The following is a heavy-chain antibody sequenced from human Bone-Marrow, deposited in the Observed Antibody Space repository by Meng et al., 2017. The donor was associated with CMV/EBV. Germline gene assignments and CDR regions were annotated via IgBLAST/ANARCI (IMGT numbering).Heavy chain of an antibody. J-gene: IGHJ4*02. CDR1: GYTFTSYG. V-gene: IGHV1-18*01. CDR3: ARGPHSCESISCYILDY. CDR2: ISAYNGNT. Sequence: ASVKVSCKASGYTFTSYGISWVRQAPGQGLEWMGWISAYNGNTNYAQKLQGRVTMTTDTSTSTAYMELRSLRSDDTAVFYCARGPHSCESISCYILDYWGQGTLVTVSS. D-gene: IGHD2-2*02.